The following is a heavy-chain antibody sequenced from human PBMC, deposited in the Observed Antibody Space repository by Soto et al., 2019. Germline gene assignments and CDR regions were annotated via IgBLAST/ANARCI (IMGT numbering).Heavy chain of an antibody. CDR1: GFIFSSFA. CDR3: RSSRSLAS. J-gene: IGHJ5*02. V-gene: IGHV3-64D*08. CDR2: ISAYGGST. Sequence: EVRVVESGGGLVQPGGSLRLSCSASGFIFSSFAMHWVRQAPGKGLEYVSFISAYGGSTYYADSVKGRFTVSRDDSKNTLYLHMTSLRLEDTALYYCRSSRSLASWGQGTLVTVSS. D-gene: IGHD2-2*01.